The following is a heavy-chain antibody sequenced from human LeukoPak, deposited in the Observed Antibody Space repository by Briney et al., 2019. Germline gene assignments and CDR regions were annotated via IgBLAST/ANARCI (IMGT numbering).Heavy chain of an antibody. J-gene: IGHJ4*02. CDR3: AKAYSYGFDY. V-gene: IGHV3-30*02. CDR2: IWYDGSNK. Sequence: GGSLRLSXAASGFTFSSYGMHWVRQAPGKGPEWVAFIWYDGSNKYYEDSVKGRFTISRDNSKNTLSLQMNSLRPEDTAVYYCAKAYSYGFDYWGQGTLVTVSS. CDR1: GFTFSSYG. D-gene: IGHD5-18*01.